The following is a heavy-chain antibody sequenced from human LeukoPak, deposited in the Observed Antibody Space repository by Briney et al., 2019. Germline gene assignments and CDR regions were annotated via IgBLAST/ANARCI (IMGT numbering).Heavy chain of an antibody. CDR3: ATDAGIFGVVRGFDP. D-gene: IGHD3-3*01. CDR1: GYTFTSYY. V-gene: IGHV1-24*01. J-gene: IGHJ5*02. Sequence: ASVKVSCKASGYTFTSYYMHWVRQAPGKGLEWMGGFDPEDGETIYAQKFQGRVTMTEDTSTDTAYMELSSLRSEDTAVYYCATDAGIFGVVRGFDPWGQGTLVTVSS. CDR2: FDPEDGET.